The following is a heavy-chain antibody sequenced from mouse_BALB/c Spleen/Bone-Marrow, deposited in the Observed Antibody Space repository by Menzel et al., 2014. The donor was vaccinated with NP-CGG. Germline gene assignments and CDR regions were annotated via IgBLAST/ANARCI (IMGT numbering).Heavy chain of an antibody. CDR2: ISIYYDNT. CDR3: ARGIRLPLDY. J-gene: IGHJ2*01. Sequence: LVESGPELVRPGESVKISCKGSGFTFTDYAMHWVKRSHAKSLEWIGVISIYYDNTNYNQKFKDKATMTVDKSSSTAYMELARLTSEDSAIYYCARGIRLPLDYWGQGTTLTVSS. V-gene: IGHV1-67*01. D-gene: IGHD1-2*01. CDR1: GFTFTDYA.